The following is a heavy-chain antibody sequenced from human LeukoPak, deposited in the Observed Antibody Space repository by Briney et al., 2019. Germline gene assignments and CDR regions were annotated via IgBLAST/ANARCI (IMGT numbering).Heavy chain of an antibody. V-gene: IGHV4-39*01. Sequence: SETLSLTCTVSGGSISSSSYYWGWIRQPPGKGLEWIGSIYYSGSTYYNPSLKSRVTISVDTSKNQSSLKLSSVTAADTAVYYCARHPPLGYSSSWYYFDYWGQGTLVTVSS. CDR2: IYYSGST. D-gene: IGHD6-13*01. CDR3: ARHPPLGYSSSWYYFDY. J-gene: IGHJ4*02. CDR1: GGSISSSSYY.